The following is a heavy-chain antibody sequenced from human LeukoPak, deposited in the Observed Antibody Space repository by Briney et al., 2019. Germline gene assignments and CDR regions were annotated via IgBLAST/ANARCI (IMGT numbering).Heavy chain of an antibody. J-gene: IGHJ4*02. Sequence: GASVTVSCKVSGYTLTELSMHWVRQAPGKGLEWMGWINPNSGGTNYAQKFQGRVTMTRDTSISTAYMELSRLRSDDTAVYYCARLSSSGFDYWGQGTLVTVSS. CDR3: ARLSSSGFDY. D-gene: IGHD6-6*01. CDR1: GYTLTELS. CDR2: INPNSGGT. V-gene: IGHV1-2*02.